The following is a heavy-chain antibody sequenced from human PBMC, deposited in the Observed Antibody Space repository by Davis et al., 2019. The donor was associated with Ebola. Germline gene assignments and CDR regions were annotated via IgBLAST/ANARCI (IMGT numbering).Heavy chain of an antibody. CDR1: GGSVRSGSYR. Sequence: SETLSLTCTVSGGSVRSGSYRWSWIRQPPGKGLEWVGCMFYNGDTKYNPALESRVTISVDTSKNQFSLRLSSVTAADTAMYYCVKDDVTAGRFNYWGQGSLVTVSS. CDR3: VKDDVTAGRFNY. J-gene: IGHJ4*02. V-gene: IGHV4-61*01. CDR2: MFYNGDT. D-gene: IGHD1-20*01.